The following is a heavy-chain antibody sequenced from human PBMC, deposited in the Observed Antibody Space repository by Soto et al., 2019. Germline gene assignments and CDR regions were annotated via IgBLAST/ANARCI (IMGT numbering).Heavy chain of an antibody. V-gene: IGHV3-30*18. D-gene: IGHD3-22*01. CDR1: GFTFSSYG. Sequence: QVQLVESGGGVVQPGRSLRLSCAASGFTFSSYGMHWVRQAPGKGLEWVAVISYDGSNKYYADSVKGRFTISRDNSKNTLYLQMNSLRAEDTAVYYCAKARDYYDSSGYSLYYFDYWGQGTLVTVSS. CDR3: AKARDYYDSSGYSLYYFDY. CDR2: ISYDGSNK. J-gene: IGHJ4*02.